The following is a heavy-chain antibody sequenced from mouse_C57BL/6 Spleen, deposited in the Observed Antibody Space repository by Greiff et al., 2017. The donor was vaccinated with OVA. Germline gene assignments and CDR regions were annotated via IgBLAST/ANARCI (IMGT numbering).Heavy chain of an antibody. CDR1: GYTFTSYW. CDR3: ARSPYGYDRGDY. Sequence: QVQLKQPGAELVRPGTSVKLSCKASGYTFTSYWMHWVKQRPGQGLEWIGVIDPSDSYTNYNQKFKGKATLTVDTSSSTAYMQLSSLTSEDSAVYYCARSPYGYDRGDYWGQGTTLTVSS. CDR2: IDPSDSYT. J-gene: IGHJ2*01. V-gene: IGHV1-59*01. D-gene: IGHD2-2*01.